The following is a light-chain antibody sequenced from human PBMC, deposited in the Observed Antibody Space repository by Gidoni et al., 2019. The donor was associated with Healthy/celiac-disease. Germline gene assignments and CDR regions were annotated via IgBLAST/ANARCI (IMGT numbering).Light chain of an antibody. CDR3: QQYADSATT. V-gene: IGKV3-20*01. J-gene: IGKJ3*01. CDR2: GAS. CDR1: QRVSDNY. Sequence: IVLTQSPGTLSLSPGERATLSCRASQRVSDNYLAWYQQKPGQSPRLLVYGASNRATAIPDRFTGSGSGTDFTLTIDRLEPDELAVYYCQQYADSATTFGPGTKVEIK.